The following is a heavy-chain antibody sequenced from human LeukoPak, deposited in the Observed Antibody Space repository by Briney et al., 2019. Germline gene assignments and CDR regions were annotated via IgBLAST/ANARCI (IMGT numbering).Heavy chain of an antibody. CDR1: GYTFTDYY. CDR2: VDPADGEA. Sequence: ASVKVSCKASGYTFTDYYMHWVVQAPGKGLEWMGRVDPADGEAAYAQKFQGRVTITADPSRDTAYMELTSLRSEDTAMYYCAGGVVPASPGHYYYYYMDVWGKGTTVTVSS. CDR3: AGGVVPASPGHYYYYYMDV. V-gene: IGHV1-69-2*01. J-gene: IGHJ6*03. D-gene: IGHD2-2*01.